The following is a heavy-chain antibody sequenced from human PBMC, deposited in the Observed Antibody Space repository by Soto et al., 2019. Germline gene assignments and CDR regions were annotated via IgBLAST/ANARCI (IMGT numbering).Heavy chain of an antibody. CDR3: ARVLGYCSSTSCYTLFDP. CDR2: INAGNGNT. D-gene: IGHD2-2*02. Sequence: GASVKVSCKASGYTFTSYAMHWVRQAPGQRLEWMGWINAGNGNTKYSQKFQGRVTITRDTSASTAYMELSSLRSEDTAVYYCARVLGYCSSTSCYTLFDPWGQGTLVTVSS. V-gene: IGHV1-3*01. CDR1: GYTFTSYA. J-gene: IGHJ5*02.